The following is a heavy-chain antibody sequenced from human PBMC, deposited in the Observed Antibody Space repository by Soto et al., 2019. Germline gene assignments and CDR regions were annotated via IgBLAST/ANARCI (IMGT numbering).Heavy chain of an antibody. CDR1: GFTFNNFA. CDR2: VTGRSRNT. CDR3: AKMMPYCGNYRDAFDV. Sequence: EMQLLESGGGLQQPGGSLRLSCAASGFTFNNFAMGWVRQAPGKGLAWISAVTGRSRNTYYADSVKGRFTISRNNFENTVYLQMDALRVEDTAVYYCAKMMPYCGNYRDAFDVWGRGTMVTVVS. V-gene: IGHV3-23*01. J-gene: IGHJ3*01. D-gene: IGHD1-26*01.